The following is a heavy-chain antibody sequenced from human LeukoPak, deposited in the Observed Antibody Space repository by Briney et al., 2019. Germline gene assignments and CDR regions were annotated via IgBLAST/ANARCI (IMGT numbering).Heavy chain of an antibody. D-gene: IGHD3-22*01. J-gene: IGHJ3*02. CDR3: ARMIGDDAFDI. Sequence: PSETLSLTCTVSGGSISSSSYYWDWIRQPPGKGLEWIGTIYYSGTTYYNPSLKRRVTISVDTSRNQFSLKLSSVTATDTAVYYCARMIGDDAFDIWGQGTMVTVSS. V-gene: IGHV4-39*01. CDR2: IYYSGTT. CDR1: GGSISSSSYY.